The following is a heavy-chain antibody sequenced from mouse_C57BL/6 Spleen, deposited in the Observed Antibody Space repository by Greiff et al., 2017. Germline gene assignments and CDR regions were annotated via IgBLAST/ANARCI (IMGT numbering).Heavy chain of an antibody. J-gene: IGHJ4*01. V-gene: IGHV1-4*01. CDR1: GYTFTSYT. CDR3: ARYYYGNPYAMDY. D-gene: IGHD1-1*01. CDR2: INPSSGYT. Sequence: QVQLQQSGAELARPGASVKMSCKASGYTFTSYTMHWVKQRPGQGLEWIGYINPSSGYTKYNQKFKDKATLTADKSSSTAYMQLSSLTSEDSAVYYCARYYYGNPYAMDYWGQGTSVTVSS.